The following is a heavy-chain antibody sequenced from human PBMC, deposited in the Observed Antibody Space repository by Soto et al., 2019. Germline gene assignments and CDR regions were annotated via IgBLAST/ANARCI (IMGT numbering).Heavy chain of an antibody. D-gene: IGHD2-8*01. CDR3: ARGGWEGYCTNGVCYSSGMGV. V-gene: IGHV3-7*03. CDR1: GFTFSSYW. J-gene: IGHJ6*02. Sequence: GGSLRLSCAASGFTFSSYWMSWVRQAPGKGLEWVANIKQDGSEKYYVDSVKGRFTISRDNAKNSLYLQMNSLRVEDTAVYYCARGGWEGYCTNGVCYSSGMGVRGQGTTVTVSS. CDR2: IKQDGSEK.